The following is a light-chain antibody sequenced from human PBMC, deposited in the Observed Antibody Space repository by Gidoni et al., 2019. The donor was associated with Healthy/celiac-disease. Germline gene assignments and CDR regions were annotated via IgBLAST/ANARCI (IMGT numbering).Light chain of an antibody. CDR3: QQYGSSPPGT. J-gene: IGKJ2*01. CDR2: GAS. Sequence: DIVLSQSPGTLSLSPGERATLSCRASQSVSSSYLAWYQQKPGQAPRLLIDGASSRATGIPDRCSGSGSGTDFTRTISRLEPEDFAVYYCQQYGSSPPGTFGQGTKLEIK. CDR1: QSVSSSY. V-gene: IGKV3-20*01.